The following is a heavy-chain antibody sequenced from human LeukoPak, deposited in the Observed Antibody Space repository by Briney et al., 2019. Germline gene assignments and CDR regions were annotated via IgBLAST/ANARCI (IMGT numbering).Heavy chain of an antibody. Sequence: GGSLRLSCAASGFTFDDYGMTWVRQAPGKGLEWVSGMSDSGTNTYYADSVKGRFTISRDNAKNSLYLQMNSLRAEDTAVYYCAELGITMIGGVWGKGTTVTISS. CDR3: AELGITMIGGV. D-gene: IGHD3-10*02. V-gene: IGHV3-21*01. CDR1: GFTFDDYG. CDR2: MSDSGTNT. J-gene: IGHJ6*04.